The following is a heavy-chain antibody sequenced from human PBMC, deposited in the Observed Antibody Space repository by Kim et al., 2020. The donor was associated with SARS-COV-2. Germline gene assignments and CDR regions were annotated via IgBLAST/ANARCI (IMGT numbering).Heavy chain of an antibody. Sequence: ASVKVSCKVSGYTLTELSMHWVRQAPGKGFEWMGGFDPEDGETIYAHKFQGRVTMTEDTSSDTAYMALFSLRSEDTAVFYCATGPGMESLDNWFDPPRQG. D-gene: IGHD1-1*01. CDR3: ATGPGMESLDNWFDP. CDR2: FDPEDGET. CDR1: GYTLTELS. V-gene: IGHV1-24*01. J-gene: IGHJ5*02.